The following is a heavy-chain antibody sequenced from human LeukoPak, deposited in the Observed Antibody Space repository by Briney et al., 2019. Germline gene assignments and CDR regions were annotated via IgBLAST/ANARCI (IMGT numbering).Heavy chain of an antibody. J-gene: IGHJ4*02. CDR3: VRLTFYYDGSGYYFDS. CDR2: LSHSGSP. V-gene: IGHV4-39*01. D-gene: IGHD3-22*01. Sequence: SETLSLTCTVPRGSLSTTSYYWAWIRQPPGKGLEWIGCLSHSGSPYYNPSLKNQVTISGDTSTNQFSLRLSSVTAADTAVHYCVRLTFYYDGSGYYFDSWGQGTLVAVSS. CDR1: RGSLSTTSYY.